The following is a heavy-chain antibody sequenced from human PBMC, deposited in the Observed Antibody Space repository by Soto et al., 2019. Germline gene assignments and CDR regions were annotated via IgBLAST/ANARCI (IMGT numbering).Heavy chain of an antibody. CDR2: IYYSGST. Sequence: SETLSLTCTVSGGSISSYYWSWIRQPPGKGLEWIGYIYYSGSTNYNPSLKSRVTISVDTSKNQFSLKLSSVTAADTAVYYCARAPRGNYGYPSYFVHWGQGTLVSVTS. J-gene: IGHJ4*02. D-gene: IGHD3-10*01. V-gene: IGHV4-59*01. CDR1: GGSISSYY. CDR3: ARAPRGNYGYPSYFVH.